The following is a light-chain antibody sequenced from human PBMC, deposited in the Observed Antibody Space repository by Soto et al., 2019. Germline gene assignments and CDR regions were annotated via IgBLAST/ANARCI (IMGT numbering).Light chain of an antibody. Sequence: QSVLCQPASVSGSPGQSITISCTGTSSDVGGYEYVSWYQHQPDKAPKLIIYDAPNRPSGVSPRFSGSKSGNTASLTISGIQTEDEADYYCASITRSSTSVFGTGTRSPS. CDR1: SSDVGGYEY. CDR2: DAP. CDR3: ASITRSSTSV. V-gene: IGLV2-14*01. J-gene: IGLJ1*01.